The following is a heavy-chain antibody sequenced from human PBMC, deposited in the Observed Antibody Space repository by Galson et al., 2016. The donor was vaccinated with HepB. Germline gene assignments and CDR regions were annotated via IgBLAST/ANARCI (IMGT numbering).Heavy chain of an antibody. J-gene: IGHJ3*02. Sequence: SEPLSLTCTVSGGSISSYYWSWIRQPPGKGLEWIGYIYYSGSTNYNPSLKSRVTISVDTSKNQFSLKLSSVTAADTAVYYCARASPRDSSGWYPDAFDIWGQGTMVTVSS. V-gene: IGHV4-59*01. CDR3: ARASPRDSSGWYPDAFDI. CDR2: IYYSGST. CDR1: GGSISSYY. D-gene: IGHD6-19*01.